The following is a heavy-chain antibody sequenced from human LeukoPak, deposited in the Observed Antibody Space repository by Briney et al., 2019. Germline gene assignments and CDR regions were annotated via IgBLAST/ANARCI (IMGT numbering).Heavy chain of an antibody. CDR1: GFTFSSYA. V-gene: IGHV3-30*04. Sequence: GGSLRLSCAASGFTFSSYAIHWVRQAPGKGLEWVAVISFDGTHDFYADSVRGRFTISRDNSKSTLSLQMNSLRAEDTAIYYCATYRQVLLPFESWGQGTLVTVSS. D-gene: IGHD2-8*02. J-gene: IGHJ4*02. CDR2: ISFDGTHD. CDR3: ATYRQVLLPFES.